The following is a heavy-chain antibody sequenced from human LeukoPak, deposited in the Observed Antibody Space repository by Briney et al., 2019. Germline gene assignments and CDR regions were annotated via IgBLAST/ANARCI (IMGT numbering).Heavy chain of an antibody. Sequence: GESLKISCKGSGYSFTSYWIGWVRQMPGKGLEWMGIIYPGDSDTRYSPSFQGQVTISADKSISTAYLQWSSLKASDTAMYYCARLRVPQQQLVEGAFDIWGQGTMVTVSS. J-gene: IGHJ3*02. CDR3: ARLRVPQQQLVEGAFDI. D-gene: IGHD6-13*01. V-gene: IGHV5-51*01. CDR1: GYSFTSYW. CDR2: IYPGDSDT.